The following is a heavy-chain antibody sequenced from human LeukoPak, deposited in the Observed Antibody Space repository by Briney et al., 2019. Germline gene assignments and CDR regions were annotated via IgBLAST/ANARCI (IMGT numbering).Heavy chain of an antibody. CDR1: GFTFDDYA. V-gene: IGHV3-9*01. D-gene: IGHD3-22*01. J-gene: IGHJ4*02. CDR2: ISWNSGSI. Sequence: GGSLRLSCAASGFTFDDYAMHWVRQAPGKGLEWVSGISWNSGSIGYADSVKGRFTISRDNAKNSLYLQMNSLRAEDTALYYCAKGTYYYDSSGPGGYWGQGTLVTVSS. CDR3: AKGTYYYDSSGPGGY.